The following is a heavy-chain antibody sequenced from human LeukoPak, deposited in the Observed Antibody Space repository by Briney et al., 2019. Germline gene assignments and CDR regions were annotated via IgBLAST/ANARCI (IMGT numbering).Heavy chain of an antibody. CDR2: TKSDGKT. CDR3: ARAPSEIGGYYPEYFRH. CDR1: GFSFSSYW. D-gene: IGHD3-22*01. J-gene: IGHJ1*01. Sequence: GGSLRLSCAASGFSFSSYWMHWVRQAPGKGLVWVSRTKSDGKTNYADSVKGRFTISRDNAKNTVSLQMNSLRAEDTGVYYCARAPSEIGGYYPEYFRHWGQGTLVTVSS. V-gene: IGHV3-74*01.